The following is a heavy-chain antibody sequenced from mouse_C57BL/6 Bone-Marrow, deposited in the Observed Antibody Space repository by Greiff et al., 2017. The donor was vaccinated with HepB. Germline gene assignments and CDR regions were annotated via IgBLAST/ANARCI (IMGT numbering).Heavy chain of an antibody. CDR2: INPYNGGT. J-gene: IGHJ4*01. CDR1: GYTFTDYY. CDR3: ARLVAPEGYAMDY. Sequence: EVKLQESGPVLVKPGASVKMSCKASGYTFTDYYMNWVKQSHGKSLEWIGVINPYNGGTSYNQKFKGKATLTVDKSSSTAYMELNSLTSEDSAVYYCARLVAPEGYAMDYWGQGTSVTVSS. D-gene: IGHD1-1*01. V-gene: IGHV1-19*01.